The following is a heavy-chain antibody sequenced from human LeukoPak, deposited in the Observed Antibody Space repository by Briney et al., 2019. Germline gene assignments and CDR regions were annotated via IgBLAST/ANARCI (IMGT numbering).Heavy chain of an antibody. CDR3: ARDSIAARPGFDY. Sequence: ASVKVSCKASGYTFTGYYMHWVRQAPEQGLELLGWINPNSGGTNDAQKFQGRVTMTRDTSISTAYKELSRLRSHDTAVYYCARDSIAARPGFDYWGPGTLVTVSP. D-gene: IGHD6-6*01. V-gene: IGHV1-2*02. CDR1: GYTFTGYY. J-gene: IGHJ4*02. CDR2: INPNSGGT.